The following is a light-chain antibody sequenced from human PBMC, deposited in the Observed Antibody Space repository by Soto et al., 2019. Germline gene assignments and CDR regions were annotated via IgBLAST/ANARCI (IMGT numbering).Light chain of an antibody. CDR1: QSFSSN. Sequence: EIVLTQSPVTLSLSPGERATLSCRASQSFSSNLALYQQRPGQAPRLLIYGASTRASGVPDRFSGSGSGTEFILTISSLQSEDSAVYYCKQYDVWPALTFGGRTKVDI. J-gene: IGKJ4*01. V-gene: IGKV3-15*01. CDR3: KQYDVWPALT. CDR2: GAS.